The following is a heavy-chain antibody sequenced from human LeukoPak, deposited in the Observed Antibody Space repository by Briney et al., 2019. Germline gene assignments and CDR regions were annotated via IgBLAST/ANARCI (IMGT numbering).Heavy chain of an antibody. J-gene: IGHJ4*02. CDR1: VGSFSGYY. CDR3: ARGRGYYYPFDY. D-gene: IGHD3-22*01. V-gene: IGHV4-34*01. CDR2: INHSGST. Sequence: SETLSLTCAVYVGSFSGYYWSWIRQPPGKGLEWIGEINHSGSTNYNPSLKSRVTISVDTSKNQFSLKLSSVTAADTAVYYCARGRGYYYPFDYWGQGTLVTVSS.